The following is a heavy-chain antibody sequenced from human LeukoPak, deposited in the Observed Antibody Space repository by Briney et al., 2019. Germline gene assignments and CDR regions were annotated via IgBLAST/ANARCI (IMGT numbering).Heavy chain of an antibody. V-gene: IGHV3-11*01. CDR1: GFTFSDYY. CDR2: ISSSGSTI. Sequence: GGSLRLSCAASGFTFSDYYMSWIRQAPGKGLEWVSYISSSGSTIYYADSVKGRFTISRDNAKNSLYLQMNSLRAEDTAAYYCARRLSCSSTSCYPPDYWGQGTLVTVSS. D-gene: IGHD2-2*01. J-gene: IGHJ4*02. CDR3: ARRLSCSSTSCYPPDY.